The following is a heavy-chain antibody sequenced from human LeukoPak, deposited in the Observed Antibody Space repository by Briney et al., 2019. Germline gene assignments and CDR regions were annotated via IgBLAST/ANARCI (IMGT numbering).Heavy chain of an antibody. CDR3: ARDYDFWSGYYTGYFDY. J-gene: IGHJ4*02. D-gene: IGHD3-3*01. V-gene: IGHV3-21*01. Sequence: PGGSLRLSCAASGFTFSSYSMNWVRQAPGKGLEWVSSISSSSSYIYYADSVKGRFTISRDNAKNSLYLQMNSLRAEDTAVYYCARDYDFWSGYYTGYFDYWGQGTLVTVSS. CDR2: ISSSSSYI. CDR1: GFTFSSYS.